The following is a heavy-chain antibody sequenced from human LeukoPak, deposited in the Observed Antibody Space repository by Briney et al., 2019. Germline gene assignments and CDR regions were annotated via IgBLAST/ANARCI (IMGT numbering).Heavy chain of an antibody. CDR3: ARQQRIRHCSEGVCAAGYYFDY. CDR2: LSRGGSTT. V-gene: IGHV3-23*01. CDR1: GFDHNMLA. D-gene: IGHD2-15*01. Sequence: GGSLRLSCAGTGFDHNMLAVVDLRQAPGKGLEWVSGLSRGGSTTNYADSVKGRFTISRDKSQNSVFIQLNSLRPEDSAVYYCARQQRIRHCSEGVCAAGYYFDYWGQGTLVTVSS. J-gene: IGHJ4*02.